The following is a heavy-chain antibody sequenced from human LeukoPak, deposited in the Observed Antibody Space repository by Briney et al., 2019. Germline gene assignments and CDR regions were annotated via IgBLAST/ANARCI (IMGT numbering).Heavy chain of an antibody. D-gene: IGHD3-10*01. CDR2: IRSRAYGGTT. J-gene: IGHJ4*01. CDR3: TPGVWFGDLYY. Sequence: GGSLRLSCTASGFTFSDYAMSWFRQAPAKGLEWVAFIRSRAYGGTTEYAASVKGRFTISRDDSKSIAYLQMNSLKTEDTAVYYCTPGVWFGDLYYWGHGTLVTVSS. CDR1: GFTFSDYA. V-gene: IGHV3-49*03.